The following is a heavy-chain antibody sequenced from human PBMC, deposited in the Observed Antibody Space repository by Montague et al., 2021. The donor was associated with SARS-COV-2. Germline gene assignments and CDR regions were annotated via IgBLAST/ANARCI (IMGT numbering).Heavy chain of an antibody. Sequence: SETLSLTCSVSSGSIISSGYYWGWIRQPPGKELEWIGNIYYSGTTYYNPFLQGRGTISVDTSKNHLSLRLSSVTAADTAVYFCARGMIRGVTTPFDYWGQGSQVTVSS. D-gene: IGHD3-10*01. CDR2: IYYSGTT. CDR3: ARGMIRGVTTPFDY. V-gene: IGHV4-39*02. J-gene: IGHJ4*02. CDR1: SGSIISSGYY.